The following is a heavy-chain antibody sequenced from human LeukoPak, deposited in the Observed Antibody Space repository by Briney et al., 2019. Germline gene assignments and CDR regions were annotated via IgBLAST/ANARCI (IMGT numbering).Heavy chain of an antibody. CDR3: ARDPPIFGVAYYFDY. CDR2: IYENGGTT. V-gene: IGHV3-23*01. J-gene: IGHJ4*02. CDR1: GFTFRSHA. D-gene: IGHD3-3*01. Sequence: PGGSLRLSCVGSGFTFRSHAMSWVRQAPEKGLEFVSGIYENGGTTYYADSVKGRFSISRDNSKNTLYLQMNSLRAEDTAVYYCARDPPIFGVAYYFDYWGQGTLVTVSS.